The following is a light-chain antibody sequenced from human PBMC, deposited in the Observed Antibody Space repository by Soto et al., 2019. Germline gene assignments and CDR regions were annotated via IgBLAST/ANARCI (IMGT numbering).Light chain of an antibody. CDR1: SSDVGAYKY. Sequence: QSVLTRPASVSGSPGQSVTISCTGTSSDVGAYKYVSWYQQHPGKAPKLMIYEVSNRPSGVSNRFSGSKSGNTASLTISGLQADDEADHYCNSYAGDIIRFVFGTGTKVTV. V-gene: IGLV2-14*01. J-gene: IGLJ1*01. CDR3: NSYAGDIIRFV. CDR2: EVS.